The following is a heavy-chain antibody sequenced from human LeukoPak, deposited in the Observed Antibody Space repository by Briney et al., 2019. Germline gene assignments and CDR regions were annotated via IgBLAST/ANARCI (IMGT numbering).Heavy chain of an antibody. D-gene: IGHD3-3*01. CDR2: IYYSGST. Sequence: SETLSLTCTVSGGSISSSSYYWGWIRQPPGKGLEWIGSIYYSGSTNYNPSLKSRVTISVDTSKNQFSLKLSSVTAADTAVYYCARGFLEGPSPFDYWGQGTLVTVSS. CDR3: ARGFLEGPSPFDY. CDR1: GGSISSSSYY. V-gene: IGHV4-39*07. J-gene: IGHJ4*02.